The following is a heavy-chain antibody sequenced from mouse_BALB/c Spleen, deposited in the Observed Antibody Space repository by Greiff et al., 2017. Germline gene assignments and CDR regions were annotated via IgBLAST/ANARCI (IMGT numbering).Heavy chain of an antibody. CDR1: GYTFTSYW. V-gene: IGHV1-87*01. CDR3: ASMDDYYAMDY. J-gene: IGHJ4*01. CDR2: IYPGDGDT. Sequence: LQESGAELARPGASVKLSCKASGYTFTSYWMQWVKQRPGQGLEWIGAIYPGDGDTRYTQKFKGKATLTADKSSSTAYMQLSSLASEDSAVYYCASMDDYYAMDYWGQGTSVTVSS.